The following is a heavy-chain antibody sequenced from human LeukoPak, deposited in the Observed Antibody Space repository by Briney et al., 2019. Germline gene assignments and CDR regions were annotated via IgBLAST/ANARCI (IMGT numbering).Heavy chain of an antibody. CDR3: ARGGVVAARPLDY. D-gene: IGHD2-15*01. CDR1: GGSISSYY. J-gene: IGHJ4*02. Sequence: PSGTLSLTCTVSGGSISSYYWSWIRQPPGKGLEWIGYIYYSGSTNYNPSLKSRVTISVDTSKNQFSLKLSSVTAADTAVYYCARGGVVAARPLDYWGQGTLVTVSS. CDR2: IYYSGST. V-gene: IGHV4-59*01.